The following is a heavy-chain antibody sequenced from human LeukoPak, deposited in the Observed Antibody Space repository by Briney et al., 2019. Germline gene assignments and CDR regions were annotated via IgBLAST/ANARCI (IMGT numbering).Heavy chain of an antibody. CDR1: GLTFSSYW. V-gene: IGHV3-23*01. D-gene: IGHD3-3*01. Sequence: GGSLRLSCAASGLTFSSYWMSWVRQAPGKGLEWVSAISGSGGSKYYADSVKGRFTISRDNSKNTLYLQMNRLRAEDRAVYYCAKCGVRFWEWLLPPCYWGQGTLVTVSS. J-gene: IGHJ4*02. CDR2: ISGSGGSK. CDR3: AKCGVRFWEWLLPPCY.